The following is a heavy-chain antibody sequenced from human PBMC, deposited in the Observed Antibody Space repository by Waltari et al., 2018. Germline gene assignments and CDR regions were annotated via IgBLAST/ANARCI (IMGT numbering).Heavy chain of an antibody. V-gene: IGHV4-38-2*01. J-gene: IGHJ4*02. CDR1: GYALNSGFY. D-gene: IGHD2-2*03. Sequence: QLQESGPGLGKPSETLSLTCDVSGYALNSGFYWGWFRQPPGKGLEWVATVYHYGTGLYNPSMTSRATTSLDTPRNPFSRTLRSVTAADTAVYLWSRQVLGYCTSPACRSFESWGQGTLVTVSS. CDR2: VYHYGTG. CDR3: SRQVLGYCTSPACRSFES.